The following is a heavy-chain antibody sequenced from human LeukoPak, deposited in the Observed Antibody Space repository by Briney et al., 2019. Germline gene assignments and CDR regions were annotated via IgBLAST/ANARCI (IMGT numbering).Heavy chain of an antibody. J-gene: IGHJ4*02. CDR2: INPNNGGT. V-gene: IGHV1-2*02. Sequence: ASVKVSRKASGYTFTGYYIHWVRQAPGQGLEWMGWINPNNGGTNYAQKFQGRVTMTRDTSITTAYMELSRLRSDDTAVYYCARDDGSGYYYAYWGQGTLVTVSS. CDR3: ARDDGSGYYYAY. D-gene: IGHD3-22*01. CDR1: GYTFTGYY.